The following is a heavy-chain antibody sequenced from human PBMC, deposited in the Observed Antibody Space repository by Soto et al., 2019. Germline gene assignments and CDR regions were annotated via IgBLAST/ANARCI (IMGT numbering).Heavy chain of an antibody. CDR3: ARDHRLWFGEHGPYFEY. J-gene: IGHJ4*02. CDR2: IKQDGSEK. CDR1: GFTFSSYW. D-gene: IGHD3-10*01. V-gene: IGHV3-7*01. Sequence: PAGSLRLSCATSGFTFSSYWMSWVRQAPGKGLEWVANIKQDGSEKYYVDSVKGRFTISRDNAKNSLYLQMNSLRAEDTAVYYCARDHRLWFGEHGPYFEYWGQGTLVTVSS.